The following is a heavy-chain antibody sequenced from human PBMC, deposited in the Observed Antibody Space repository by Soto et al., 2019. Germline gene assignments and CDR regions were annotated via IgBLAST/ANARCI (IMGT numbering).Heavy chain of an antibody. Sequence: GESLKISCKGSGYTFSTCWIGWVRQMPGKGLEWMGIIYPGDSETTYSPSFQGQVTISVDKSISTAYLQWNSLKASDTAMYYCARRAYCSSSALYNWFDSWGQGTLVTVSS. CDR3: ARRAYCSSSALYNWFDS. J-gene: IGHJ5*01. CDR1: GYTFSTCW. CDR2: IYPGDSET. V-gene: IGHV5-51*01. D-gene: IGHD6-6*01.